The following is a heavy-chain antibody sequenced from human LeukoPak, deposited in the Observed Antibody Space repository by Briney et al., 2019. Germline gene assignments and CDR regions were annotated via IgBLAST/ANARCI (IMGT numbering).Heavy chain of an antibody. CDR3: ARHIAVAGDTNDY. D-gene: IGHD6-19*01. Sequence: GGSLRLSCAASGFTFTGYYMHWVRQAPGQGLEWMGWINPNSGGTNYAQKFQGRVTMTRDTSISTAYMELSRLRSDDTAVYYCARHIAVAGDTNDYWGQGTLVTVSS. CDR2: INPNSGGT. CDR1: GFTFTGYY. V-gene: IGHV1-2*02. J-gene: IGHJ4*02.